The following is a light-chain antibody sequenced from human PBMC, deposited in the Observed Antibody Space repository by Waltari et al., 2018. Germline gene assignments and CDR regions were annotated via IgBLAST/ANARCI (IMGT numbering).Light chain of an antibody. CDR2: DAS. CDR1: QDVTTS. J-gene: IGKJ2*01. V-gene: IGKV1-33*01. Sequence: DIQLNQSPSSLFAAVGHRATINSQTTQDVTTSLSWFQQKPGKAPHLLIYDASTLQSGVPSRFSGSGSGTSFSFTITSLQPEDSATYYCQHYHTLPYTFGRGTKLQIK. CDR3: QHYHTLPYT.